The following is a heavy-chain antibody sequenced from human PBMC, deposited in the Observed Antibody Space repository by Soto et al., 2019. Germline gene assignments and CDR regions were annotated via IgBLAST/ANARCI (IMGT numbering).Heavy chain of an antibody. CDR3: ARVGVVVPAAIPLPHYYYYGMDV. D-gene: IGHD2-2*01. Sequence: PSETLSLTCAVYGGSFSGYYWSWIRQPPGKGLEWIGEINHSGVTNYKPSLKRRVTISVDTSKNQFSLQLKSVTAADTAVYYCARVGVVVPAAIPLPHYYYYGMDVWGQGTTVTVSS. V-gene: IGHV4-34*01. CDR1: GGSFSGYY. J-gene: IGHJ6*02. CDR2: INHSGVT.